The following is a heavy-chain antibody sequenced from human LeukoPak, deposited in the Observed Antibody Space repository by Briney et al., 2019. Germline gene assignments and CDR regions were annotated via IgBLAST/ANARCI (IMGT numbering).Heavy chain of an antibody. CDR2: IYSGGST. J-gene: IGHJ4*02. D-gene: IGHD3-10*01. V-gene: IGHV3-53*01. CDR3: ARDPRAMVRGLNGFDY. Sequence: GGSLRLSCAASGVTLSSYAMTWVRQAPGKGLEWVSVIYSGGSTYYADSVKGRFTISRDNSKNTLYLQMNSLRAEDTAVYYCARDPRAMVRGLNGFDYWGQGTLVTVSS. CDR1: GVTLSSYA.